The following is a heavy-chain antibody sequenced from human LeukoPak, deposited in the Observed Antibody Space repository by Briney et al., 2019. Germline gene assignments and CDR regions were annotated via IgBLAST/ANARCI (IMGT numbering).Heavy chain of an antibody. D-gene: IGHD5-18*01. CDR1: GYTFTSYG. CDR2: ISAYNGNT. Sequence: GASVKVSCKASGYTFTSYGISWVRQAPGQGLEWMGWISAYNGNTNYAQKLQGRVTMTTDTPTSTAYMELRSLRSDDTAVYYCARAGGGYSYGYSFDYWGQGTLVTVSS. CDR3: ARAGGGYSYGYSFDY. V-gene: IGHV1-18*01. J-gene: IGHJ4*02.